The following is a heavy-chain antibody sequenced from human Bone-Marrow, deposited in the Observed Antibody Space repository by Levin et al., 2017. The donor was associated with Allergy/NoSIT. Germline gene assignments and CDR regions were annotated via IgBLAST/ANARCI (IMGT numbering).Heavy chain of an antibody. D-gene: IGHD5-18*01. Sequence: GGSLRLSCAASGFTFSSYWMHWVRQAPGKGLVWVSRINSDGSVTNYADSVVGRVTISRANAENTLYLQMNGLRAEDTAVYYCARSGYTDGFNDWGYFDSWGQGTLVTVSS. J-gene: IGHJ4*02. CDR3: ARSGYTDGFNDWGYFDS. V-gene: IGHV3-74*01. CDR1: GFTFSSYW. CDR2: INSDGSVT.